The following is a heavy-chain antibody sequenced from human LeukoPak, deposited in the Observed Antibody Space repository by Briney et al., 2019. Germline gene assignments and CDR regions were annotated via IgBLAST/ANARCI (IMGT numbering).Heavy chain of an antibody. J-gene: IGHJ4*02. CDR2: ISSSSSYI. CDR1: GFTFSSYA. D-gene: IGHD2-15*01. Sequence: GGSLRLSCAASGFTFSSYAMSWVRQAPGKGLEWVSSISSSSSYIYYADSVKGRFTISRDNAESSLSLQMNSLRAEDTAAYYCARVYVVGYYFDYWGQGTLVTVSS. CDR3: ARVYVVGYYFDY. V-gene: IGHV3-21*01.